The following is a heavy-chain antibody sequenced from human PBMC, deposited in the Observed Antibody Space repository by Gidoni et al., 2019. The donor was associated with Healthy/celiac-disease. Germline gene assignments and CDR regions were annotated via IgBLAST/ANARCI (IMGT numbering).Heavy chain of an antibody. V-gene: IGHV4-39*01. D-gene: IGHD3-16*02. CDR3: ARRYYDYVWGSYQVDY. CDR1: GGSISSSCYY. Sequence: QLQLHESGPGLVQHSETLSLTCTVSGGSISSSCYYWGWISQPPGKGLEWIGSIDYSGSTYYNPSLKRRVTISVDTSKNQFSLKLSSVTAADTAVYYCARRYYDYVWGSYQVDYWGQGTLVTVSS. CDR2: IDYSGST. J-gene: IGHJ4*02.